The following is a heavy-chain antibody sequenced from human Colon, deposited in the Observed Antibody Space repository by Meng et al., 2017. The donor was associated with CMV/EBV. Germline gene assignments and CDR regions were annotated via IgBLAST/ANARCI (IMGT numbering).Heavy chain of an antibody. CDR3: VRGSNSSFDP. CDR2: VSHDGKNK. J-gene: IGHJ5*02. D-gene: IGHD4-11*01. CDR1: GFTFSSFE. V-gene: IGHV3-30*04. Sequence: GESLKISCAASGFTFSSFEMNWVRQAPGKGLEWVAIVSHDGKNKNYAESVKGRFTISRDNSQNTVNLHMNSLRGDDTALYYCVRGSNSSFDPWGQGTLVTVSS.